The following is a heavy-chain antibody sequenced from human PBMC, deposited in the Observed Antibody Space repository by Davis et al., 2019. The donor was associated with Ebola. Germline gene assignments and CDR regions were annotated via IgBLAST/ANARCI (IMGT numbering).Heavy chain of an antibody. CDR3: ARDFDGGNYYFDY. V-gene: IGHV1-69*13. J-gene: IGHJ4*02. CDR1: GGSFSSHP. Sequence: SVQVSCKTSGGSFSSHPISWVRQAPRQGLEWMGGIIPIFDTQNYAQKFQGRITITADASTSTADMELSSLRSEDTATYFCARDFDGGNYYFDYWGPGTPVTVSS. CDR2: IIPIFDTQ. D-gene: IGHD3-9*01.